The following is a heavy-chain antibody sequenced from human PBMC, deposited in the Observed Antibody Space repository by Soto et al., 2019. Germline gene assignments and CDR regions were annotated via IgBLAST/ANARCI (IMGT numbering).Heavy chain of an antibody. CDR3: ARRYLAYSSSWQHPQLPTYYYYGMDV. CDR2: IIPIFGTA. D-gene: IGHD6-13*01. J-gene: IGHJ6*02. V-gene: IGHV1-69*13. Sequence: ASVKVSCKASGGTFSSYAISWVRQAPGQGLEWMGGIIPIFGTANYAQKFQGRVTITADESTSTAYMELSSLRSEDTAVYYCARRYLAYSSSWQHPQLPTYYYYGMDVWGQGTTVTGSS. CDR1: GGTFSSYA.